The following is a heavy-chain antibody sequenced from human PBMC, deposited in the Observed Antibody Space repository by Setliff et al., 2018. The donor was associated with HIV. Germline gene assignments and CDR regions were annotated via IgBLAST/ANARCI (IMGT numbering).Heavy chain of an antibody. Sequence: PSETLSLTCTVSGGSITSGYYYWNWIRQPAGKGLEWIGHIHTTGSTNYNPSLNSRVTISVDTSRNQFSLKMSSVTAAATAVYYCARSGSGYGANAFDIWGQGTKVTVSS. V-gene: IGHV4-61*09. CDR2: IHTTGST. J-gene: IGHJ3*02. D-gene: IGHD5-12*01. CDR3: ARSGSGYGANAFDI. CDR1: GGSITSGYYY.